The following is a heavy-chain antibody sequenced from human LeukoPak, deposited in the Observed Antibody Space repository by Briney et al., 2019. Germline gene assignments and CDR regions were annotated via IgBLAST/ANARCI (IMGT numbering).Heavy chain of an antibody. V-gene: IGHV3-30*18. CDR2: ISYDGSNK. CDR3: AKAGGDGTLGTY. Sequence: GGSLRLSCAASGFTFSSYGMHWVRQAPGKGLEWVAVISYDGSNKYYADSVKGRFTISRDNSKNTLYLQMNSLRAEDTAVYYCAKAGGDGTLGTYWGQGTLVTVSS. D-gene: IGHD1-1*01. CDR1: GFTFSSYG. J-gene: IGHJ4*02.